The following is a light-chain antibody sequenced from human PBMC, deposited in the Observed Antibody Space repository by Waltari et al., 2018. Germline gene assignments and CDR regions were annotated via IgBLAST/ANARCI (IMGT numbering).Light chain of an antibody. CDR2: AAS. CDR1: QNTDTY. J-gene: IGKJ1*01. CDR3: QQTYTAPWT. Sequence: IQLTQSPSSLSASVGDKITITCRASQNTDTYLHWYQQKPGKAPKLMIYAASTLQRGVPSRFSGNGSGTDVFLTISSLQPEDFAIYYCQQTYTAPWTFGLGTRVEIK. V-gene: IGKV1-39*01.